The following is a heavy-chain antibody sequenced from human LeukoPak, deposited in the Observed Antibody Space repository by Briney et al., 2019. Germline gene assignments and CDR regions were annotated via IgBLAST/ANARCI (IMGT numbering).Heavy chain of an antibody. D-gene: IGHD3-10*01. J-gene: IGHJ4*02. Sequence: PGGSLRLSCAASGFTFSGYVMTWVRQAPGNGLQWVSGISGSGYSTYYADSLKGRFTISRDNSKNTVYPQMNSLRVEDTAVYYCAPYYYGSGTSLGYWGQGTLVTVSS. CDR3: APYYYGSGTSLGY. V-gene: IGHV3-23*01. CDR2: ISGSGYST. CDR1: GFTFSGYV.